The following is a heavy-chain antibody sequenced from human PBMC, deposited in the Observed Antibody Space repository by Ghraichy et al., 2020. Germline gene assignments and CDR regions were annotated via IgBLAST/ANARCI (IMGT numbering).Heavy chain of an antibody. V-gene: IGHV4-59*02. CDR1: GVSVSTYY. CDR2: VSYRGGT. J-gene: IGHJ4*02. CDR3: GRIVVAALPST. D-gene: IGHD6-19*01. Sequence: SETLSLTCTVSGVSVSTYYWNWIRQSPGRGLEWIGYVSYRGGTNYNPSLKSRATISVDTTRNQFSLRLSSVTAADTAIYYCGRIVVAALPSTWGQGTLVTVSS.